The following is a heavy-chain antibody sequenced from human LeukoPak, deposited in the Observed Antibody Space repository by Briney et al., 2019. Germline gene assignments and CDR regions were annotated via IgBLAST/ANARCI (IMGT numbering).Heavy chain of an antibody. Sequence: GASVNVSCKASVYTFTSYGISWVRQAPGHPLEWMGWISAYDGNTNYAQKLQGRVTMTTDTSTSTAYLELRSLRSDDTAVYYWARTLYGENYFDYWGQGTLVTVSS. CDR2: ISAYDGNT. D-gene: IGHD4-17*01. CDR3: ARTLYGENYFDY. V-gene: IGHV1-18*01. J-gene: IGHJ4*02. CDR1: VYTFTSYG.